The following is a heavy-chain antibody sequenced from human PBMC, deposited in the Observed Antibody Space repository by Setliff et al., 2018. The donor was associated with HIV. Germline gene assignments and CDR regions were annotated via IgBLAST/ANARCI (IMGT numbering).Heavy chain of an antibody. V-gene: IGHV4-4*07. Sequence: ASETLSLTCTVSGDSISSYYWSWIRQPAGKGLEWIGRIYTSGSTNYNPSLKSRVTMSGDTSKNQFSLKLSSVTAADTAVFYCARDRTGGTFDIWGQGTMVTVSS. CDR1: GDSISSYY. CDR3: ARDRTGGTFDI. J-gene: IGHJ3*02. D-gene: IGHD3-16*01. CDR2: IYTSGST.